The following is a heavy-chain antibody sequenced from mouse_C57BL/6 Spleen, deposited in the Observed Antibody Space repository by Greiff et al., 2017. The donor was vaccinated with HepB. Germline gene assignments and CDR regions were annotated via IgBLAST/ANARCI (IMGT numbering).Heavy chain of an antibody. V-gene: IGHV1-26*01. J-gene: IGHJ1*03. Sequence: EVQLQQSGPELVKPGASVKISCKASGYTFTDYYMNWVKQSHGKSLEWIGDINPNNGGTSYNQKFKGKATLTVDKSSSTAYMELRSLTSEDSAVYYCARSGGWLLVSFYWYFDVWGTGTTVTVSS. CDR1: GYTFTDYY. CDR3: ARSGGWLLVSFYWYFDV. CDR2: INPNNGGT. D-gene: IGHD2-3*01.